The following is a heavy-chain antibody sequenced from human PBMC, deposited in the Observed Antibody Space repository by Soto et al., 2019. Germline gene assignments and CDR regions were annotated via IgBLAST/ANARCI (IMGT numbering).Heavy chain of an antibody. CDR1: GYTFTSYA. CDR3: ARDQRIAFAY. D-gene: IGHD6-25*01. CDR2: INAGNGNT. Sequence: QVQLVQSGAEEKKPGASVKVSCKASGYTFTSYAMSWVRQAPGQRLEWMGWINAGNGNTKYSEKFQGRVTITRDTSASTAYMELSSLSSEDTAVYYCARDQRIAFAYWGQGTLVTVSS. V-gene: IGHV1-3*05. J-gene: IGHJ4*02.